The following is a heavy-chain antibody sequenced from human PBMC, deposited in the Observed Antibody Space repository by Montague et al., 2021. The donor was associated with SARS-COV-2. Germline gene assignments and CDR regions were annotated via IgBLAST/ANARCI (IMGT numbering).Heavy chain of an antibody. D-gene: IGHD5-24*01. CDR2: IDHRGNT. V-gene: IGHV4-34*01. Sequence: SETLSLTCAVYRGSFHIFSWGWIRQSPEKGLEWIGEIDHRGNTNYNPSLKSRVTISVDTSKNQFSLNLTSVTAADTAIYYCARGTRVEGITPGFRYWGQGTQVAVSS. J-gene: IGHJ4*02. CDR3: ARGTRVEGITPGFRY. CDR1: RGSFHIFS.